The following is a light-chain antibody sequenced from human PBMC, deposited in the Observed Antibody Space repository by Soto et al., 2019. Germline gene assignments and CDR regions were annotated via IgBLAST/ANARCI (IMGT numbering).Light chain of an antibody. Sequence: DIQMTQSPSTLSASVGDRVTITCRASQSISSWLAWYQQKPGTAPKLLIYTASSLESGVPSRFSGSGSGTEFTLTISSLQPDDVATYYCQQYNSYLWTFGHGTKVDLK. J-gene: IGKJ1*01. V-gene: IGKV1-5*03. CDR3: QQYNSYLWT. CDR2: TAS. CDR1: QSISSW.